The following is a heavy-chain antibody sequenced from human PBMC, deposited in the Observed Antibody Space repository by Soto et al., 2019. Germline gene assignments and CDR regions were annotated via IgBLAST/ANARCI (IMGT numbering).Heavy chain of an antibody. CDR1: GFTFSSYS. V-gene: IGHV3-48*02. D-gene: IGHD3-22*01. J-gene: IGHJ4*02. CDR3: AIGPNLYRYDSSGYLDY. Sequence: GGSLRLSCAASGFTFSSYSMNWVRQAPGKGLEWVSYISSSSSTIYYADSVKGRFTISRDNAKNSLYLQMNSLRDEDTAVYYCAIGPNLYRYDSSGYLDYWGQGTLVTVSS. CDR2: ISSSSSTI.